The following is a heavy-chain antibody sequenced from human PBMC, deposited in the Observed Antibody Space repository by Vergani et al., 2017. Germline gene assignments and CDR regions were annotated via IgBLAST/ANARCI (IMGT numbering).Heavy chain of an antibody. CDR1: GFTFSSYA. CDR3: AKSRFSKPIVPAAADY. Sequence: EVQLLESGGGLVQPGGSLRLSCAASGFTFSSYAMSWVRQAPGKGLEWVSAISGSGGSTYYADSVKGRFTISRDNSKNTLYLQMNSLRAEDTAVYDCAKSRFSKPIVPAAADYWGQGTLVTVSS. V-gene: IGHV3-23*01. D-gene: IGHD2-2*01. CDR2: ISGSGGST. J-gene: IGHJ4*02.